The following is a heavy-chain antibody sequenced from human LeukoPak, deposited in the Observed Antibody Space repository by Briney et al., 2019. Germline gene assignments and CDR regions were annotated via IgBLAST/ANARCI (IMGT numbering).Heavy chain of an antibody. CDR2: INPSGGST. D-gene: IGHD6-13*01. CDR3: ARSSSSWYDPTP. Sequence: ASVTVSCKASGYTFTSYYMHWVRQAPGQGLEWMGIINPSGGSTSYAQKFQGRVTMTRDTSTSTVYMELSSLRSEDTAVYYCARSSSSWYDPTPWGQGTLVTVSS. CDR1: GYTFTSYY. J-gene: IGHJ5*02. V-gene: IGHV1-46*01.